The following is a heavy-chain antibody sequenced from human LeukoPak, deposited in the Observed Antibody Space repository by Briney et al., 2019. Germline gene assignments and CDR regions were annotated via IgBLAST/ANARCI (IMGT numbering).Heavy chain of an antibody. D-gene: IGHD1-26*01. J-gene: IGHJ4*02. Sequence: PGGSLRLSCAASGFTFSDYWMTWVRQAPGKGLEWVANIKQDGSEKYYVDSVKGRFTISRDNAKNSLYLQMNSLRAEDTAVYYCASFGWELLFDYWGQGTLVTVSS. CDR1: GFTFSDYW. V-gene: IGHV3-7*01. CDR3: ASFGWELLFDY. CDR2: IKQDGSEK.